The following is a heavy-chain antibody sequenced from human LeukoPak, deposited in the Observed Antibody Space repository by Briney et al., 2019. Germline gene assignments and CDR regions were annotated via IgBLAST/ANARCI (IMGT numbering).Heavy chain of an antibody. Sequence: SETLSLTCTVSGGSISSYYWNWIRQPPGKGLEWIGYIYSSGSTNYNPSLKSRVTISVDTSKNQFSLKLSSVTAADTAVYYCATRRGHCSGGNCNYYFDYWGQGTLVTVSS. D-gene: IGHD2-15*01. CDR1: GGSISSYY. CDR3: ATRRGHCSGGNCNYYFDY. V-gene: IGHV4-59*01. CDR2: IYSSGST. J-gene: IGHJ4*02.